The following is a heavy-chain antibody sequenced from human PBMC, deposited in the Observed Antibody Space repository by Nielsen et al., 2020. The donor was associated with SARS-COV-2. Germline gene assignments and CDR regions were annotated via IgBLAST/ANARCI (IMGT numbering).Heavy chain of an antibody. J-gene: IGHJ4*02. V-gene: IGHV4-4*02. D-gene: IGHD3-10*01. CDR1: GGSISSSNW. Sequence: GSLRLSCAVSGGSISSSNWWSWVRQPPGKGLEWIGEINHSGSTNYNPSLKSRVTISVDTSKNQFSLKLSSVTAADTAVYYCARGGYYYGSGSYLPDYWGQGTLVTVSS. CDR3: ARGGYYYGSGSYLPDY. CDR2: INHSGST.